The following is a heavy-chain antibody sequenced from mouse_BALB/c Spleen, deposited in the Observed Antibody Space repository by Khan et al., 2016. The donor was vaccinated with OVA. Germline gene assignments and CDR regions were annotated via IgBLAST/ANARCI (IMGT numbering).Heavy chain of an antibody. CDR3: ARRNYFGYTFAY. J-gene: IGHJ3*01. D-gene: IGHD1-2*01. V-gene: IGHV1-77*01. CDR2: ISPGSGDT. Sequence: QVQRQQPGAELARPGASVKLSCKASGYTFTDYYINWVKQRTGQGLAWIGEISPGSGDTYYNEKFKGKATLTAAKSSSTAYMQLSSLTSEASAVYFCARRNYFGYTFAYWGQGTLVTVSA. CDR1: GYTFTDYY.